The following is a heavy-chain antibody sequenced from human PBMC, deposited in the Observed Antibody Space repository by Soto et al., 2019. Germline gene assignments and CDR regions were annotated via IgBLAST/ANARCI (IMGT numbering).Heavy chain of an antibody. CDR1: GASISYGGFS. Sequence: QLQLHESGSGLVKTSETLSLTCTVSGASISYGGFSWSWIRQSPGKGLEWIGYISHLESTYFHPSFKSRLTMSIDRTRNQFSLKLSSVTAADMAVYYCARGGGYDAFDYWGQGVLVTVSS. V-gene: IGHV4-30-2*06. D-gene: IGHD5-12*01. CDR2: ISHLEST. CDR3: ARGGGYDAFDY. J-gene: IGHJ4*02.